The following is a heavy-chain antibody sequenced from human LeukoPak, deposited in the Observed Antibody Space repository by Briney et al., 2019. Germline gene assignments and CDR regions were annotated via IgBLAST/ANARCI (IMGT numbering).Heavy chain of an antibody. Sequence: GSSQRLSCAVWIFLLSLYDTHWARRAAAKALVCVAVTTYDGSNKNYADSVKGRFTISRDNYKNTLYLQMNSLRAEDTAVYYCAKSLTGTGYYLEYWGEGTLLTVSS. CDR1: IFLLSLYD. V-gene: IGHV3-30*11. CDR3: AKSLTGTGYYLEY. J-gene: IGHJ4*02. D-gene: IGHD1-1*01. CDR2: TTYDGSNK.